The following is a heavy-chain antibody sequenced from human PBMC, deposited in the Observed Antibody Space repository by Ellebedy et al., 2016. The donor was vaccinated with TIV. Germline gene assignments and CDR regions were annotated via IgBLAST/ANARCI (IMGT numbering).Heavy chain of an antibody. CDR1: GGSMIAYY. V-gene: IGHV4-4*07. CDR3: ARETDREGSDV. Sequence: MPSETLSLTCSLSGGSMIAYYWIWVRQPAGRKLEWIGCFYYTGSTNYNPSLKSRVTMSLDTSKNQFSLRLTSVTAADTAVYYCARETDREGSDVWGQGTTVTVS. CDR2: FYYTGST. J-gene: IGHJ6*02.